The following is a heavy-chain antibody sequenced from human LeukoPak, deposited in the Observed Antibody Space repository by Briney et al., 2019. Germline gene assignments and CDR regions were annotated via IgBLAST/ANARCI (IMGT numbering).Heavy chain of an antibody. CDR3: ARGWYSSGWSLDY. CDR1: GFTFSSYA. Sequence: GGSLRLSCAASGFTFSSYAMTWVRQAPGKGLEWVSAISGSGGRTHYADSVKGRFTISRDNANNSLYLQMNSLRAEDAAVYYCARGWYSSGWSLDYWGQGTLVTVSS. J-gene: IGHJ4*02. V-gene: IGHV3-23*01. CDR2: ISGSGGRT. D-gene: IGHD6-19*01.